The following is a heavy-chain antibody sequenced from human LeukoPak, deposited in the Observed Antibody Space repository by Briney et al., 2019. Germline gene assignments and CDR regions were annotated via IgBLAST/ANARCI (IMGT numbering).Heavy chain of an antibody. J-gene: IGHJ4*02. Sequence: ASVKVSCKASGYTFTGYYMHWVRQAPGQGLEWMGIINPSGYSTTYAQKFQGRVTMTRDMSTSTVYMELSSLRSEDTAVYYCAGDPFGSYLDYWGQGTLVTVSS. CDR1: GYTFTGYY. CDR3: AGDPFGSYLDY. V-gene: IGHV1-46*01. D-gene: IGHD1-26*01. CDR2: INPSGYST.